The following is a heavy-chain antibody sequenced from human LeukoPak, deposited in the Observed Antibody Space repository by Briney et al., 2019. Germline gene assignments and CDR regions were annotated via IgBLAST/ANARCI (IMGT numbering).Heavy chain of an antibody. CDR1: GGSISSSSYY. Sequence: QRSETLSLTCTVSGGSISSSSYYWGWIRQPPGKGLERIGSIYYSGSTYYNPSLKSRVTISVDTSKNQFSLKLSSVTAADTAVYYCARDYDMLRGMDVWGKGTTVTISS. D-gene: IGHD3-9*01. CDR2: IYYSGST. CDR3: ARDYDMLRGMDV. J-gene: IGHJ6*04. V-gene: IGHV4-39*02.